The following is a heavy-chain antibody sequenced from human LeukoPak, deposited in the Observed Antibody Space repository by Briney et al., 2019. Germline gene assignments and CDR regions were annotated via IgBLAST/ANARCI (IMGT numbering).Heavy chain of an antibody. CDR1: GFTFSSHS. CDR2: TSGNGGNT. Sequence: GGSLRLSCAASGFTFSSHSMGWVRHAPGKGLEWVAITSGNGGNTYYAESVKGRFTFSRDNAKNTLDLQMNSLRDEDTAVYYCARGWSFFGSGSYYPTYFDSWGQGTPVTVSS. J-gene: IGHJ4*02. CDR3: ARGWSFFGSGSYYPTYFDS. V-gene: IGHV3-23*01. D-gene: IGHD3-10*01.